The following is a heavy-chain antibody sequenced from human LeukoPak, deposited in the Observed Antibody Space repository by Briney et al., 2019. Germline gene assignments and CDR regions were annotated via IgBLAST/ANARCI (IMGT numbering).Heavy chain of an antibody. V-gene: IGHV3-23*01. CDR3: AKDAADPEY. CDR2: ISASGGDT. CDR1: GLTSSSYS. Sequence: PGGSLRLSCVVSGLTSSSYSMSWVRQAPGKGLDWVSGISASGGDTWYPDSVKGRFTISRDNSKNTLFLQMSSLRVEDTAMYYCAKDAADPEYWGQGTLVTVSS. J-gene: IGHJ4*02. D-gene: IGHD6-13*01.